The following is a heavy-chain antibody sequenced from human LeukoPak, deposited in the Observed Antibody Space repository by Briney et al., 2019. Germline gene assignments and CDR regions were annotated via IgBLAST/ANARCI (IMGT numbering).Heavy chain of an antibody. D-gene: IGHD4-23*01. V-gene: IGHV1-69*01. CDR2: IIPIFSTA. Sequence: GASVKVSCKASGGTFSSYAISWVRQAPGQGLEWMGGIIPIFSTANYAQKFQGRVTITADESTSTVYMELSSLTSEDTAVYYCARARFYDGNSASGYWGQGTLVTVSS. CDR3: ARARFYDGNSASGY. J-gene: IGHJ4*02. CDR1: GGTFSSYA.